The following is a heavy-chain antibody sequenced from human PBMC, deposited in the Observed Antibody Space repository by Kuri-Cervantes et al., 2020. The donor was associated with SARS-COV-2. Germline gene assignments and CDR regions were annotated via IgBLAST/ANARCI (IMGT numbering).Heavy chain of an antibody. CDR3: ARNSRSSGSEFDY. CDR1: GFIFNNYA. V-gene: IGHV3-48*04. D-gene: IGHD3-10*01. CDR2: ISSTRGTI. J-gene: IGHJ4*02. Sequence: ETLSLTCAGSGFIFNNYALNWVRQAPGGGLEWISYISSTRGTIDYADSVRGRFTISRDNAKSSLFLQMNSLRVEDTAVYYCARNSRSSGSEFDYWGQGTLVTVSS.